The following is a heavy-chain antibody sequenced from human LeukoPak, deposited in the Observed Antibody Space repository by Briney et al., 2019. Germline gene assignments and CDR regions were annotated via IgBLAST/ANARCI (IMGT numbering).Heavy chain of an antibody. CDR1: GFTFSSYG. CDR2: ISYDGSNK. Sequence: PGRSLRLSCAASGFTFSSYGMHWVRQAPGKGLEWVAVISYDGSNKYYADSVKGRFTISRDNPKNTLYLQMNSLRAEDTAVYYCAKDSGGWFGYWGQGTLVTVSS. CDR3: AKDSGGWFGY. V-gene: IGHV3-30*18. D-gene: IGHD2-15*01. J-gene: IGHJ5*01.